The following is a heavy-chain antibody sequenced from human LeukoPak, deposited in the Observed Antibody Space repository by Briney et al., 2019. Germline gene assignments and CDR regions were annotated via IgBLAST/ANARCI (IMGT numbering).Heavy chain of an antibody. CDR2: ISYDGSNK. CDR3: ARDFLNYFDY. CDR1: GFTFSSYG. J-gene: IGHJ4*02. V-gene: IGHV3-30*03. Sequence: PGESLRLSCAASGFTFSSYGMHWVRQAPGKGLEWVAVISYDGSNKYYPDSVKGRFTISRDNSKNTLYLQMNSLRAEDTAVYYCARDFLNYFDYWGQGTLVTVSS.